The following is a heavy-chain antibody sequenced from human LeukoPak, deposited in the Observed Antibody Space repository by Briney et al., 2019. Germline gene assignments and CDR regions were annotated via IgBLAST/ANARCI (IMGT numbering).Heavy chain of an antibody. D-gene: IGHD3-3*01. CDR2: IYGDDFDT. J-gene: IGHJ4*02. CDR1: GYTFGNSW. Sequence: GESLKISCQASGYTFGNSWLGWVRQKSGKGLEWMGIIYGDDFDTRYSPSFQGQVTISADKSNRTAYLHWSSLKASDTAIYLCARSEWLLPRGGFDFWGQRTRVVVSS. V-gene: IGHV5-51*01. CDR3: ARSEWLLPRGGFDF.